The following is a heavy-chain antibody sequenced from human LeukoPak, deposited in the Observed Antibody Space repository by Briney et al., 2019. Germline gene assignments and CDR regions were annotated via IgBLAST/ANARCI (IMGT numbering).Heavy chain of an antibody. CDR2: IWYDGSNK. CDR1: GFTFSSYG. CDR3: ARDWPAAGTPDYPPPFDY. V-gene: IGHV3-33*01. J-gene: IGHJ4*02. D-gene: IGHD6-13*01. Sequence: GGSLRLSCAAPGFTFSSYGMHWVRQAPGKGLEWVAVIWYDGSNKYYADSVKGRFTISRDNAKNSLYLQMNSLRAEDTAVYYCARDWPAAGTPDYPPPFDYWGQGTLVTVSS.